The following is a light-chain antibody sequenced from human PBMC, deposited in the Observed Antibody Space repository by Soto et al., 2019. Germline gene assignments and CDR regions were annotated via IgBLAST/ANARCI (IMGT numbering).Light chain of an antibody. CDR3: QQYNSYPQT. J-gene: IGKJ1*01. Sequence: DIRIHLSPSTLSASVGDRVTITCRASQSISSWLAWYQQKPGKAPKLLIYDASSLESGVPSRFSGSGSGTEFTLTISSLQPDDFATYYCQQYNSYPQTFGQGTKVDIK. CDR2: DAS. CDR1: QSISSW. V-gene: IGKV1-5*01.